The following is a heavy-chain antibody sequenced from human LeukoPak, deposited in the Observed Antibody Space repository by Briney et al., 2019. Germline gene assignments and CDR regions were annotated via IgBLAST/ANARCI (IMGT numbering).Heavy chain of an antibody. V-gene: IGHV3-48*01. J-gene: IGHJ5*02. CDR3: ARVLRAAAGTYGFDP. D-gene: IGHD6-13*01. CDR1: GFTFSSYS. Sequence: GGSLRLSCAASGFTFSSYSMNWVRQAPGKGLEWVSYISSGGSTIYYADSVKGRFTISRDNSKNTLYLQMNSLRAEDTAVYYCARVLRAAAGTYGFDPWGQGTLVTVSS. CDR2: ISSGGSTI.